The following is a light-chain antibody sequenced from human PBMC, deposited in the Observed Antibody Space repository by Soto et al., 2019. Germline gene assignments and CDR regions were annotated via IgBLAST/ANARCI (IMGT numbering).Light chain of an antibody. CDR1: SSDVGSYNL. CDR3: CSSAGSSTYV. J-gene: IGLJ1*01. CDR2: EVT. Sequence: QSVLTPPASVSGSPGQSITISCTGTSSDVGSYNLVSWYQQHPGKAPKLMIYEVTKRPSGVSNRFSGSKSGNAASLTISGLQAEDETDYYCCSSAGSSTYVFGTGTKVTVL. V-gene: IGLV2-23*02.